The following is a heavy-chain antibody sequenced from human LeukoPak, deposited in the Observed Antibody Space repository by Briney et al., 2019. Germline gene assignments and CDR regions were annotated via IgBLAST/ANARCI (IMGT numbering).Heavy chain of an antibody. V-gene: IGHV3-53*01. CDR2: IYSSGST. Sequence: GGSLRLSCAASGFTVSSNYMSWVRKAPGKGLEWVSVIYSSGSTYYADSVKCRFTISRDNSKSTLYLQMNSLRAEDTAVYYCARGVDEGAFDIWGQGTMVTVSS. CDR1: GFTVSSNY. J-gene: IGHJ3*02. CDR3: ARGVDEGAFDI.